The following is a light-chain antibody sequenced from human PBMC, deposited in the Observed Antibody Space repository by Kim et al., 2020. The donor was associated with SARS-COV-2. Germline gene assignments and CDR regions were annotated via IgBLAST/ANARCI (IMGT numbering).Light chain of an antibody. V-gene: IGLV1-47*01. CDR3: AAWDDSLSAWV. Sequence: ELTQPPSASGTPGQRVTISCSGSSSNIGSNYVYWYQQLPGTAPKLLIYRNNQRPSGVPDRFSGSKSDTSASLAISGLRSEDEADYYCAAWDDSLSAWVFGGGTQLTVL. CDR2: RNN. CDR1: SSNIGSNY. J-gene: IGLJ3*02.